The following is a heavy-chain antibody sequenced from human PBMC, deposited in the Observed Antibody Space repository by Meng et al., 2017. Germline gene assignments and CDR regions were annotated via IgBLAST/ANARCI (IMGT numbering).Heavy chain of an antibody. J-gene: IGHJ6*02. CDR1: GGSISSSSYY. Sequence: GSLRLSCTVSGGSISSSSYYWGWIRQPPGKGLEWIGSIYYNGSTYYNPSLRSRVTISVDTSKNQFSLKLSSVTAADTAVYYCARDRRRYSSSWFDYYYYGMDVWGQGTTVTVSS. CDR3: ARDRRRYSSSWFDYYYYGMDV. CDR2: IYYNGST. V-gene: IGHV4-39*07. D-gene: IGHD6-13*01.